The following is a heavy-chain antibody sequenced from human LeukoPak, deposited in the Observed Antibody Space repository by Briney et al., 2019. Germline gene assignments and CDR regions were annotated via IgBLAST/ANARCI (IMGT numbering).Heavy chain of an antibody. Sequence: ASVKVSCKASGYSFTSNVISWVRQAPGQGLEWMGWISAYNGNTNYAQKLQGRVTMTTDTSTSTAYMELRSLRSDDTAVYYCARFDAIVVVVAATSSGAFDIWGQGTMVTVSS. V-gene: IGHV1-18*01. CDR3: ARFDAIVVVVAATSSGAFDI. J-gene: IGHJ3*02. CDR2: ISAYNGNT. D-gene: IGHD2-15*01. CDR1: GYSFTSNV.